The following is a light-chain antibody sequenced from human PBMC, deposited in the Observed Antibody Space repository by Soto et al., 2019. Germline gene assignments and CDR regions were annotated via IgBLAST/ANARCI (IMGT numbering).Light chain of an antibody. CDR2: GAS. CDR1: QSVSSSY. Sequence: EIVLTQSPGTLSLSPGERATLSCRASQSVSSSYLAWYQQKPGQAPRLLIYGASSRATGIPDRFSGSGSGTDFNLTINRLEPEDLAVYYCQPYGTSPWTFGQGTKVEIK. V-gene: IGKV3-20*01. CDR3: QPYGTSPWT. J-gene: IGKJ1*01.